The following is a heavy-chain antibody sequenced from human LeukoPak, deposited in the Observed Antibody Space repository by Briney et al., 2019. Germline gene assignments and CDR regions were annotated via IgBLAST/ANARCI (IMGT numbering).Heavy chain of an antibody. CDR3: ARAWEAVWFDP. V-gene: IGHV1-2*02. CDR1: GYTFTDYY. J-gene: IGHJ5*02. CDR2: INSNSGAT. Sequence: ASVKVSCKASGYTFTDYYMHWVRQAPGQGPEWMGWINSNSGATNYAQKFQGRVTMTRDTSISTVYMELSSLRSDDTAVYYCARAWEAVWFDPWGQGTLVTVSS. D-gene: IGHD1-26*01.